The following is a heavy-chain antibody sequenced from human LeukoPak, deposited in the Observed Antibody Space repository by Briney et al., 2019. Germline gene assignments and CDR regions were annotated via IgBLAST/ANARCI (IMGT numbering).Heavy chain of an antibody. D-gene: IGHD2-15*01. CDR2: MSYDGTNK. V-gene: IGHV3-30*18. CDR1: GFTFSSHG. Sequence: PGGSLRLSCAASGFTFSSHGMHWVRQAPGKGLEWVALMSYDGTNKVYADSVKGRFTISRDNSKNTLYLEMNNLRAGDTAVYYCAKRGYCSGGRCYSFHFDYWGQGTLVTVSS. CDR3: AKRGYCSGGRCYSFHFDY. J-gene: IGHJ4*02.